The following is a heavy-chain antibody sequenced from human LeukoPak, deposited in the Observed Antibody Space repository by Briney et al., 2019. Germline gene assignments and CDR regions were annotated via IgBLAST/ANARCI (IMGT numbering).Heavy chain of an antibody. J-gene: IGHJ4*02. Sequence: GGSLRLSCAASGFTFNNYYMSWIRQAPGKGLEWVSGISWNSGSIGYADSVKGRFTISRDNAKNSLYLHMNSLRAEDTALYYCAKDTDSSGYYYGTFDYWGQGTLVTVSS. CDR2: ISWNSGSI. CDR1: GFTFNNYY. V-gene: IGHV3-9*01. CDR3: AKDTDSSGYYYGTFDY. D-gene: IGHD3-22*01.